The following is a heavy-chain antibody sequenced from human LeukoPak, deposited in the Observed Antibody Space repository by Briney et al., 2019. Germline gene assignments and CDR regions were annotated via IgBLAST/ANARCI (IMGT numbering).Heavy chain of an antibody. J-gene: IGHJ5*02. Sequence: SETLSLTCTVSGGSISSYCWSWIRQPPGKGLEWIGYIYYSGSTNYNPSLKSRVTISVDTSKNQFSLKLSSVTAADTAVYYCARAAPWFDPWGQGTLVTVSS. CDR1: GGSISSYC. CDR3: ARAAPWFDP. CDR2: IYYSGST. V-gene: IGHV4-59*01.